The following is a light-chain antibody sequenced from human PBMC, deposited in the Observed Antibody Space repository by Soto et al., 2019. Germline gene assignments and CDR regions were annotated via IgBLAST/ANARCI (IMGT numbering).Light chain of an antibody. CDR3: QQYGSSPWT. CDR1: QSVSSNY. Sequence: XSLSPGERATLSCRASQSVSSNYLAWYQQKPGQAPRLLIYGASSRATGIPDRISGSGSGTVFTLTISRLEPEDFAVYYCQQYGSSPWTFGQGTKVEIK. CDR2: GAS. J-gene: IGKJ1*01. V-gene: IGKV3-20*01.